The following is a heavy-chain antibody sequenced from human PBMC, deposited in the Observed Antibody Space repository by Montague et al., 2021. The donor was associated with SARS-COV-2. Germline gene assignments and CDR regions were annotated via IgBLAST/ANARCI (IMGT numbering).Heavy chain of an antibody. CDR1: GGSISSYY. CDR2: IYYSGST. CDR3: ARGFDS. Sequence: SETLSLTCTVSGGSISSYYWSWIRQPPGKGLQWIGYIYYSGSTNYNPSLKSRVTISVDTSKNQFSLKLSSVTAADTAVYYCARGFDSWGQGTLVTVSS. J-gene: IGHJ4*02. V-gene: IGHV4-59*01.